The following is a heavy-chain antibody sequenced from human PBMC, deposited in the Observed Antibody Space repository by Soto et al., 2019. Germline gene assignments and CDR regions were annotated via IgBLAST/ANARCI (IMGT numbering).Heavy chain of an antibody. CDR3: ATESRLFTWGDAFEI. Sequence: QVQLVQSGAEVKKPGASVKVSCKVSGYTLTKLSIHWVRQAPGKGLEWMGGFDPQNGETIYAQRFQGRVTMTVDTSTDTAYMELNSLRSEDTAVYYCATESRLFTWGDAFEIWGQGTMVTVSS. CDR1: GYTLTKLS. V-gene: IGHV1-24*01. D-gene: IGHD3-16*01. CDR2: FDPQNGET. J-gene: IGHJ3*02.